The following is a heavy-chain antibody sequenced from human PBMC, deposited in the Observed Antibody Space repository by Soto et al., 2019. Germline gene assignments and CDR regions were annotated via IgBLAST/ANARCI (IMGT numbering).Heavy chain of an antibody. Sequence: EVQLVESGGGLVKPGGSLRLSCAASGFTFVGYAMNWVRQAPGKGLEWVSSISSSSGSISYADSVKGRFTISRDNAKNSLYLQMKRLRAEDKAVYYCESGKAYYCGSGGGDDFWGQGTMVTVSS. J-gene: IGHJ4*02. CDR3: ESGKAYYCGSGGGDDF. V-gene: IGHV3-21*01. CDR2: ISSSSGSI. CDR1: GFTFVGYA. D-gene: IGHD3-10*01.